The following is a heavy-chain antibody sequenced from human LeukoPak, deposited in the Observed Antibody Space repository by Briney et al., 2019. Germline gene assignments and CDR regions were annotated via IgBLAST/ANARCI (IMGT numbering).Heavy chain of an antibody. D-gene: IGHD3-10*01. V-gene: IGHV1-69*06. J-gene: IGHJ4*02. CDR1: GGTFSSYA. Sequence: SVKVSCKASGGTFSSYAISWVRQAPGPGLEWMGGIIPIFGTANYAQKFQGRVTITADKSTSTAYMELSSLRSEDTAVYYCARDLSGVALGYWGQGTLVTVSS. CDR3: ARDLSGVALGY. CDR2: IIPIFGTA.